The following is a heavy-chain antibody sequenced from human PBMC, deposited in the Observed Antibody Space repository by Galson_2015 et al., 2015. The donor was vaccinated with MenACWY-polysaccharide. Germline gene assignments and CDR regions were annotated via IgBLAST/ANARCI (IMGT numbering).Heavy chain of an antibody. Sequence: SLRLSCAASGFTFSNYWMTWVRQAPGEGLEWVANIKKDGSEKYYVDSVKGRFTISRDNALYLQMNSLRADDTAVYYCAKGRAPSTYYGMDVWGQGTTVTVSS. J-gene: IGHJ6*02. V-gene: IGHV3-7*01. CDR3: AKGRAPSTYYGMDV. CDR1: GFTFSNYW. CDR2: IKKDGSEK.